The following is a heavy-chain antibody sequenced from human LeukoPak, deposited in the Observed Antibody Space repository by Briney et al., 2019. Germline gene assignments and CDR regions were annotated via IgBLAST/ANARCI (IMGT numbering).Heavy chain of an antibody. J-gene: IGHJ4*02. V-gene: IGHV4-38-2*02. D-gene: IGHD3-10*01. CDR1: GYSISSGYY. CDR2: IYHSGST. Sequence: PSETLSLTCTVSGYSISSGYYWGWIRQPPGKGLEWIGSIYHSGSTYYNPSLKSRVTISVDTSKNRFSLKLSSVTAADTAVYYCARHSSYYGNFDYWGQGTLVTVSS. CDR3: ARHSSYYGNFDY.